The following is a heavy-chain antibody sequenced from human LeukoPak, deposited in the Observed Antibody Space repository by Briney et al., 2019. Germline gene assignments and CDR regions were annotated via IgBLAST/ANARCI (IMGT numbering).Heavy chain of an antibody. V-gene: IGHV1-18*01. CDR1: GYTFTSYG. Sequence: ASVKVSCKASGYTFTSYGISWVRQAPGQGLEWMGWISAYIGNTNYTQKLQGRVTMTTDTSTSTAYIELRSLRSDDTAVYYCARIRFLEWTHLTVLGPLFDYWGQGTLVTVSS. CDR3: ARIRFLEWTHLTVLGPLFDY. CDR2: ISAYIGNT. D-gene: IGHD3-3*01. J-gene: IGHJ4*02.